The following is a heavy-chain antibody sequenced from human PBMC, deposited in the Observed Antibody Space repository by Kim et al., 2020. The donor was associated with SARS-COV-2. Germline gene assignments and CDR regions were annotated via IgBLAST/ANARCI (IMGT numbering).Heavy chain of an antibody. CDR3: ARGRTYGGSPVVMISLGLYALDV. V-gene: IGHV6-1*01. CDR1: GYSVSSNSAA. D-gene: IGHD2-21*01. CDR2: TYYRSTWKT. J-gene: IGHJ3*01. Sequence: SQTLSLTCDISGYSVSSNSAAWNWIRQSPSRGLEWLGRTYYRSTWKTDYAESVKSRIIFNVDTSKKQFSLQLNSVTPDDTAVYYCARGRTYGGSPVVMISLGLYALDVWGQGTKVAVSS.